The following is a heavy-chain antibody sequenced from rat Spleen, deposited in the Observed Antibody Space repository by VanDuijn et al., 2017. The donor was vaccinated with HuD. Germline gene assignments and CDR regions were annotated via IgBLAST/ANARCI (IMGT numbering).Heavy chain of an antibody. D-gene: IGHD5-1*01. Sequence: EVQLVESGGGLVQPGRSMKLSCAASGFTFSNYGMAWVRQAPKKGLEWVAYISYDGGSTYYRDPVKGRFTISRDNAKSTLYLQMDSLRSEDTATYYCTTGSFDYWGQGVMVTVSS. CDR3: TTGSFDY. V-gene: IGHV5-20*01. CDR1: GFTFSNYG. CDR2: ISYDGGST. J-gene: IGHJ2*01.